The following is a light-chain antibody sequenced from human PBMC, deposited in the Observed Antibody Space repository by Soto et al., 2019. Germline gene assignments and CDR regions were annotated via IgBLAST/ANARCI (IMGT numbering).Light chain of an antibody. V-gene: IGKV3-20*01. CDR1: QSVRISY. Sequence: EIVLTQSPGTLSLSPGERAALSCRASQSVRISYLAWYQQKPGHAPMLLIYGSSSRSTGIPDRCSGSGSGTDFTITISMLEPEDLAVYYCQRYGPSPLTFGQGTKVEIK. J-gene: IGKJ1*01. CDR3: QRYGPSPLT. CDR2: GSS.